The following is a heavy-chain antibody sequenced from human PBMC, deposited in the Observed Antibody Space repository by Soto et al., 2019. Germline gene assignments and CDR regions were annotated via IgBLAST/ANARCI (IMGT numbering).Heavy chain of an antibody. CDR1: GYTFTSYA. V-gene: IGHV1-3*01. Sequence: GASVKVSCKASGYTFTSYAMHWVRQAPGQRLEWMGWINAGNGNTKYSQKFQGRVTITRDTSASTAYTELSSLRSEDTAVYYCARDRGYYDSSGYYYPYHLAYWGQGTMVSVSA. CDR2: INAGNGNT. CDR3: ARDRGYYDSSGYYYPYHLAY. D-gene: IGHD3-22*01. J-gene: IGHJ4*02.